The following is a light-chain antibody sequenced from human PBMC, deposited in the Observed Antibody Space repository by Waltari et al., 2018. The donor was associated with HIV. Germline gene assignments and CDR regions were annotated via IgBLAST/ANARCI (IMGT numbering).Light chain of an antibody. Sequence: EIVMTPSPATLSVSRGERATLSCRASQSVSSNLAWYQQKPGQSPRRLIYGASTRATGIPARFSGSGSGTEFTLTISSLQSEDFAVYYCQQYNNWPPWTFGQGTKVEIK. CDR1: QSVSSN. CDR3: QQYNNWPPWT. V-gene: IGKV3-15*01. J-gene: IGKJ1*01. CDR2: GAS.